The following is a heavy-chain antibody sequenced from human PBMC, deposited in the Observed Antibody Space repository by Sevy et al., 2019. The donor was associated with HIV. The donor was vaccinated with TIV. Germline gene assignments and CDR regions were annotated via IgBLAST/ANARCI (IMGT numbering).Heavy chain of an antibody. CDR2: IYSGGST. J-gene: IGHJ4*02. CDR1: GFTVSSNY. CDR3: ARAKDYYDSSGYYANYFDY. Sequence: GRSLRLSCAASGFTVSSNYMSWVRQAPGKGLEWVSVIYSGGSTYYADSVKGRFTISRDNSKNTLYRQMNSLRAEDTAVYYCARAKDYYDSSGYYANYFDYWGQGTLVTVSS. V-gene: IGHV3-53*01. D-gene: IGHD3-22*01.